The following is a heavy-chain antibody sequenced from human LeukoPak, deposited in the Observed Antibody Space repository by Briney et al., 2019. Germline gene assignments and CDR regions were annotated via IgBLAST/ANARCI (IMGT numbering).Heavy chain of an antibody. D-gene: IGHD2-2*01. CDR1: GGSFSGYY. CDR3: ARRGVVVPAATPGGDAFDI. J-gene: IGHJ3*02. V-gene: IGHV4-34*01. CDR2: INHSGST. Sequence: PSETLSLTCAVYGGSFSGYYWSWIRQPPGKGLEWIGEINHSGSTSYNPSLKSRVTISVDTSKNQFSLKLSSVTAADTAVYYCARRGVVVPAATPGGDAFDIWGQGTMVTVSS.